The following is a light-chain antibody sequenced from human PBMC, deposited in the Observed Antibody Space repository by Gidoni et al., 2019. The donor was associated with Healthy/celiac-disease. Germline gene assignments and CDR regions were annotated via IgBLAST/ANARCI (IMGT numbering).Light chain of an antibody. J-gene: IGKJ5*01. V-gene: IGKV3-15*01. Sequence: EIVMPQSPATLSVSPGESATLSCRASQSVNSNLAWYQQKPGQAPRLLIYGASTRATGIPARFSGSGYGKEFTLTISSRQSEDFEVYYCQQYNNWPITFGQGTRLEIK. CDR3: QQYNNWPIT. CDR2: GAS. CDR1: QSVNSN.